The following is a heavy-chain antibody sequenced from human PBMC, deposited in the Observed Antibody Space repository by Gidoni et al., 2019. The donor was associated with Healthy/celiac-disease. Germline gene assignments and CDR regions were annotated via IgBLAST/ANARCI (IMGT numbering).Heavy chain of an antibody. Sequence: QVQLVESGGGVVQPGRSLRLSCAASGFTFSSSGMHWVRPAPGKGLEWVAGIWYDGSNKYYADSVKGRFTISRDNSKNTLYLQMNSLRAEDTAVYYCAKMENYYDSSGSPPLFDYWGQGTLVTVSS. D-gene: IGHD3-22*01. J-gene: IGHJ4*02. CDR1: GFTFSSSG. V-gene: IGHV3-33*06. CDR2: IWYDGSNK. CDR3: AKMENYYDSSGSPPLFDY.